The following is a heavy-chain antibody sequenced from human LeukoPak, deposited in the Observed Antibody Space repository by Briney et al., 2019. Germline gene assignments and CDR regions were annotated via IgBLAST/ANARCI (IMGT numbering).Heavy chain of an antibody. D-gene: IGHD3-10*01. CDR1: GGSISSYY. J-gene: IGHJ4*02. CDR2: IYTSGST. Sequence: SETLSLTCTVSGGSISSYYWSWIRQPPGKGLEWIGYIYTSGSTNYNPSLKSRVTVSVDTSKNQFSLKLSSVTAADTAVYYCARRSWGVYYFDYWGQGTLVTVSS. CDR3: ARRSWGVYYFDY. V-gene: IGHV4-4*09.